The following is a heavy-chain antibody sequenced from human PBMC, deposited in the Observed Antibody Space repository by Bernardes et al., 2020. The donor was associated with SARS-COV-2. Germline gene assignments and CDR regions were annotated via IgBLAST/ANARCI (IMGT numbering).Heavy chain of an antibody. CDR1: GFTFSIYG. J-gene: IGHJ4*02. V-gene: IGHV3-30*18. CDR2: ISYDGNYK. D-gene: IGHD5-18*01. CDR3: AKDRDTAMVGVFDY. Sequence: GRSLRLSCAASGFTFSIYGIHWVRQAPGKGLEWVAVISYDGNYKYYGDSVKGRFTMSRDNSKNTLYLQMNSLRAEDTAVYYCAKDRDTAMVGVFDYWGQGTLVTISS.